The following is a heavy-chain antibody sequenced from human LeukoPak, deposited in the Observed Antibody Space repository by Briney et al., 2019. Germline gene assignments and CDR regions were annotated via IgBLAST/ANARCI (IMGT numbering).Heavy chain of an antibody. CDR2: ISSSGSYI. J-gene: IGHJ6*02. D-gene: IGHD1-26*01. Sequence: GGSLRLSCAASGFTFSSYSMNWVRQAPGPGLERVSSISSSGSYIYYADSVKGRFTISRDNAKNSLYLQMNSLRAEDTAVYYCAREAVVGATNYGMDVGGQGTTVTVSS. CDR3: AREAVVGATNYGMDV. V-gene: IGHV3-21*01. CDR1: GFTFSSYS.